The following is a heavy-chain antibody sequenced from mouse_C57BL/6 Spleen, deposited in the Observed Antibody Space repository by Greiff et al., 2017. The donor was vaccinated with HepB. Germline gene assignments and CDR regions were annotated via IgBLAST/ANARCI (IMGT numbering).Heavy chain of an antibody. CDR3: ARENYYGSSYMDY. D-gene: IGHD1-1*01. CDR2: IDPSDSYT. CDR1: GYTFTSYW. V-gene: IGHV1-59*01. J-gene: IGHJ4*01. Sequence: QVQLQQPGAELVRPGTSVKLSCKASGYTFTSYWMHWVKQRPGQGLEWIGVIDPSDSYTNYNQKFKGKATLTVDTSSSTAYMQLSSLTSEDSAVYDCARENYYGSSYMDYWGQGTSVTVSS.